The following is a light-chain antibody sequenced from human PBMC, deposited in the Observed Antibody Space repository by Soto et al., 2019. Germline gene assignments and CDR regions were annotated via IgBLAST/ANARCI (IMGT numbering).Light chain of an antibody. J-gene: IGLJ1*01. CDR1: SSDVGSYNL. CDR3: CSYAGSSTYV. V-gene: IGLV2-23*01. CDR2: EGS. Sequence: QSALTQPASVSGSPGQSITISCTGTSSDVGSYNLVSWYQQHPGKAPKLMIYEGSKRPSGVSNRFSGSKSGNTASLTISGLQAEDEADYSCCSYAGSSTYVFGTGTKPPS.